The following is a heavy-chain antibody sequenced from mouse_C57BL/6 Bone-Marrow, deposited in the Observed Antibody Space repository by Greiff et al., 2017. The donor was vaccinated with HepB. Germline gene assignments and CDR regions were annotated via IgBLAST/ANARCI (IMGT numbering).Heavy chain of an antibody. V-gene: IGHV1-55*01. CDR1: GYTFTSYW. J-gene: IGHJ4*01. CDR2: IYPGSGST. CDR3: ARDGYYYGSSYAMDY. Sequence: VQLQQPGAELVKPGASVKMSCKASGYTFTSYWITWVKQRPGQGLEWIGDIYPGSGSTNYNEKFKSKATLTVDKSSSTAYMQLSSLTSEDSAVYYCARDGYYYGSSYAMDYWGQGTSVTVSS. D-gene: IGHD1-1*01.